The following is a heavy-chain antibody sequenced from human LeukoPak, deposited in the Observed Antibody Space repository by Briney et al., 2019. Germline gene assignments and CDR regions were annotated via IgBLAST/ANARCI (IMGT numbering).Heavy chain of an antibody. Sequence: WASVKVSCKASGYTFTGYYMHWVRQAPGQGLEWMGWMDPKTGDTGYAQKFQGRVTMTRDTSTSTVYMELSSLRSEDTAVYYCARDYLSIPASGTSFSWFDPWGQGTLVTVSS. V-gene: IGHV1-2*02. CDR2: MDPKTGDT. CDR3: ARDYLSIPASGTSFSWFDP. CDR1: GYTFTGYY. D-gene: IGHD6-13*01. J-gene: IGHJ5*02.